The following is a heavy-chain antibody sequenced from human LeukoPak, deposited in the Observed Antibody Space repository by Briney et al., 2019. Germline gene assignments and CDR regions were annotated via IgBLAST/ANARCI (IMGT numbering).Heavy chain of an antibody. CDR3: ARDYRSSSDRSIDY. CDR1: GFTFSTYW. V-gene: IGHV3-7*01. D-gene: IGHD6-6*01. Sequence: GGSLRLSCAASGFTFSTYWMTWVRQAPGKGLEWVANLKSDGSEEYYVESVKGRFTISGDNAKSSLYLQMNGLRFEDTAVYYCARDYRSSSDRSIDYWDQGTLVTVSS. CDR2: LKSDGSEE. J-gene: IGHJ4*02.